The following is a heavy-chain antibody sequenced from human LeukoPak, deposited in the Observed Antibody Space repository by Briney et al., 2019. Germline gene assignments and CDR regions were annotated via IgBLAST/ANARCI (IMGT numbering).Heavy chain of an antibody. V-gene: IGHV3-23*01. CDR3: AKDHGSSPDYFDY. CDR1: GFTFSTYD. CDR2: ISGSGGNT. D-gene: IGHD6-6*01. Sequence: GGSLRLSCAASGFTFSTYDMNWVRQAPGKGLEWVSAISGSGGNTYNADSVRGRFTISRDNSKNTLYLQMSSLGADDTAVYYCAKDHGSSPDYFDYWGQGTLVTVSS. J-gene: IGHJ4*02.